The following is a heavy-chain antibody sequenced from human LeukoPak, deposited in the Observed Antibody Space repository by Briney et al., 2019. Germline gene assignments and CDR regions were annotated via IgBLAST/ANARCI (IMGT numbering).Heavy chain of an antibody. D-gene: IGHD6-13*01. J-gene: IGHJ4*02. Sequence: PSETPSLTCTVSGGSISSSSYYWGWIRQPPGKGLEWIGSIYYSGSTYYNPSLKSRLTISVDTSTNHFSLKLSSVTAADTAVYYCARLGGRSWYYEFDYWGRGTLVTVSS. CDR2: IYYSGST. CDR3: ARLGGRSWYYEFDY. V-gene: IGHV4-39*02. CDR1: GGSISSSSYY.